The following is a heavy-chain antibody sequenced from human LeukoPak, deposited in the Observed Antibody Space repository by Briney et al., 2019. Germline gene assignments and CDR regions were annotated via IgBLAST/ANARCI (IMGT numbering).Heavy chain of an antibody. J-gene: IGHJ6*03. CDR1: GGSISSSSYY. CDR3: ASWWARGYYMDV. Sequence: PSETLSLTCTVSGGSISSSSYYWGWIRQPPGKGLEWIGSIYYSGSTHYNPSLKSRVTISVDTSKNQFSLKLSSVTAADTAVYYCASWWARGYYMDVWGKGTTVTVSS. V-gene: IGHV4-39*01. CDR2: IYYSGST. D-gene: IGHD2-8*02.